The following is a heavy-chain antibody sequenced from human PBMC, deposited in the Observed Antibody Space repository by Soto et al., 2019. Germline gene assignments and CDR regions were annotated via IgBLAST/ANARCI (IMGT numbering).Heavy chain of an antibody. D-gene: IGHD6-13*01. CDR1: GDSITSGGYY. J-gene: IGHJ6*02. CDR2: IFHSGST. Sequence: SETLSLTCTVSGDSITSGGYYFNWIRQHPGKGLEWIGYIFHSGSTHYSPSFQGQVTISADKSISTAYLQWSSLKASDTAMYYCARLRSSWSRDGMDVWGQGSTVTVSS. CDR3: ARLRSSWSRDGMDV. V-gene: IGHV4-31*01.